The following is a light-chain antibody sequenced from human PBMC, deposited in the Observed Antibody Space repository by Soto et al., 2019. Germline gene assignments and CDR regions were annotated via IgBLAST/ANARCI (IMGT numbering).Light chain of an antibody. CDR2: GAS. J-gene: IGKJ1*01. CDR1: QSVSNNY. V-gene: IGKV3-20*01. Sequence: EIVLTQSPATLSLSPGERATLSFRASQSVSNNYLAWYQQKPGQAPRLLIYGASSRATGIPDRFSGSGSGADFTLTINRLEPEDFAVYYCQQYGSSPETFGQGTKVDIK. CDR3: QQYGSSPET.